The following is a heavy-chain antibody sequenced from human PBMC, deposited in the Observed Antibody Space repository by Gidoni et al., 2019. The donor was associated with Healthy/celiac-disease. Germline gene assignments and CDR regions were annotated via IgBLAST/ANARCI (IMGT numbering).Heavy chain of an antibody. CDR1: GSSFDDYA. V-gene: IGHV3-9*01. CDR2: SSWNSGSI. D-gene: IGHD3-10*01. CDR3: AKDQPGVTTTYGMDV. J-gene: IGHJ6*02. Sequence: EVPLLVSGGGLVQPGRSLTLSCSASGSSFDDYAMHWVRQAPGKGLEWVSGSSWNSGSIGYADSVKGRFTISRDNAKNSRYLQMNSMRAEDTDLYYCAKDQPGVTTTYGMDVWGQGTTVTVSS.